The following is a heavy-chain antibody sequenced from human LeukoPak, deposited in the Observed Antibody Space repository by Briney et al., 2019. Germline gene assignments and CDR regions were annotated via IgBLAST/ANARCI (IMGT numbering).Heavy chain of an antibody. CDR2: MIPIFGTV. Sequence: SVKVSCKASGGTLGNYAISWVRQAPGQGLEWMGRMIPIFGTVKYAQKFQGRVTITTDESTKSVYLELSSLRSEDTAVYYCARDRLDYDSSGLFSDDAFDMWGQGTLVTVSS. D-gene: IGHD3-22*01. V-gene: IGHV1-69*05. J-gene: IGHJ3*02. CDR1: GGTLGNYA. CDR3: ARDRLDYDSSGLFSDDAFDM.